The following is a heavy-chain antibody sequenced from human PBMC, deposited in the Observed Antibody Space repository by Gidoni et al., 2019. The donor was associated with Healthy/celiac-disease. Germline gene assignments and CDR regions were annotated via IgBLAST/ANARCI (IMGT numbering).Heavy chain of an antibody. Sequence: EVQLLESGGGLVQPGGSLRLPCAASGFTFVSYAMSWVRQAPGKGLEWVSAISGSGGSTYYADSVKGRFTISRDNSKNTLYLQINSLRAEDTAVYYCAKDTTVTTSSYYYGMDVWGQGTTVTVSS. V-gene: IGHV3-23*01. D-gene: IGHD4-17*01. CDR1: GFTFVSYA. CDR2: ISGSGGST. CDR3: AKDTTVTTSSYYYGMDV. J-gene: IGHJ6*02.